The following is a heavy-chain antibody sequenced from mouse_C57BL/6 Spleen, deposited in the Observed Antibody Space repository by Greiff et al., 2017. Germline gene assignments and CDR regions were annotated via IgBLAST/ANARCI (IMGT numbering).Heavy chain of an antibody. D-gene: IGHD1-1*01. CDR2: IDPSDGYT. CDR1: GYTFTSYW. J-gene: IGHJ4*01. Sequence: QVQLQQPGAELVMPGASVKLSCKASGYTFTSYWMHWVKQRPGQGLEWIGEIDPSDGYTNYNQKFKGKSTLTVDKSSSTAYMQLSSLTSEDSAVYYCARASTTVVGGAMDYWGQGTAVTVSA. V-gene: IGHV1-69*01. CDR3: ARASTTVVGGAMDY.